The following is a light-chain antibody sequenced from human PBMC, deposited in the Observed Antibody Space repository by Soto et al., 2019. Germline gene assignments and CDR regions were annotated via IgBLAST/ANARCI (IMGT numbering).Light chain of an antibody. J-gene: IGKJ1*01. CDR3: QQYSDWPKT. V-gene: IGKV3-15*01. Sequence: EIVMTQSPATLSVSPGERATLSCWASQSVSSNLAWYQQKPGQAPRLLIYGASNRATDISARFSGSGSGTEFTLTISSLQSEDFAVYFCQQYSDWPKTFGQGTKVDIK. CDR2: GAS. CDR1: QSVSSN.